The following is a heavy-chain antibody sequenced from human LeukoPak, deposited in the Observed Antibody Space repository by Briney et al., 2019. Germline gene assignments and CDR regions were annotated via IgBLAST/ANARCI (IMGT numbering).Heavy chain of an antibody. CDR2: INPYSGGT. J-gene: IGHJ5*02. CDR1: GYTFTHYY. CDR3: ARVGGTLDPPTIFGVPPPEGIPPP. Sequence: ASVKVSCKAYGYTFTHYYMHWVRQAPGQGLEWMGWINPYSGGTNYAQKFLGRATMTRDTSISTAYMELSRLRSDDTAVYYCARVGGTLDPPTIFGVPPPEGIPPPWGQGTLVTVSS. D-gene: IGHD3-3*01. V-gene: IGHV1-2*02.